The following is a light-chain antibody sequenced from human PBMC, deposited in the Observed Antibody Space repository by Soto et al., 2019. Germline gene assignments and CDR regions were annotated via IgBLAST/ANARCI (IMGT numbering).Light chain of an antibody. V-gene: IGKV3-11*01. Sequence: IVLTQSPATLSLSPGEGATLSCRASQSVRQYLAWYQQKLGQPPRLLIYNASNRATGIPARFSGSGSGTDFTLTISSLEPEDFAVYYCQQRSSWPLTFGQGTRLEIK. J-gene: IGKJ5*01. CDR1: QSVRQY. CDR3: QQRSSWPLT. CDR2: NAS.